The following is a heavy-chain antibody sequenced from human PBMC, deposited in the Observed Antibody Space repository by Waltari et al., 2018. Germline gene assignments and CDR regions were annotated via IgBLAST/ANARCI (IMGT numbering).Heavy chain of an antibody. J-gene: IGHJ4*02. CDR2: IYHSGGT. V-gene: IGHV4-38-2*02. CDR3: ARDSGSSSWYPPFDY. CDR1: GYSISSGYY. D-gene: IGHD6-13*01. Sequence: QVQLRESGPGLVKPSETLSLTCAVSGYSISSGYYWGWIRQPPGKGLEWIGSIYHSGGTYYNPSLKSRVTISVDTSKNQFSLKLSSVTAADTAVYYCARDSGSSSWYPPFDYWGQGTLVTVSS.